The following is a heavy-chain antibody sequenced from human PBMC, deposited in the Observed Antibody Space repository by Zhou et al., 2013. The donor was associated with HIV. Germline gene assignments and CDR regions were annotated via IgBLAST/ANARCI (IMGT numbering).Heavy chain of an antibody. J-gene: IGHJ5*02. CDR2: ISAYNGNT. CDR1: GYTFTSYG. V-gene: IGHV1-18*01. CDR3: ARDRDGTSDNWFDP. D-gene: IGHD1-1*01. Sequence: QVQLVQSGAEMKKPGASVKVSCKASGYTFTSYGISWVRQAPGQGLEWMGWISAYNGNTNYGQKFQGRVTMTTDTLMSTAYMELRSLRSVDTAVYYCARDRDGTSDNWFDPWAREPWSPSPQ.